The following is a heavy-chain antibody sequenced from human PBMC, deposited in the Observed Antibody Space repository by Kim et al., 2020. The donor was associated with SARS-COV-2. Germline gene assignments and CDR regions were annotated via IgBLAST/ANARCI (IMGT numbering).Heavy chain of an antibody. CDR3: ARPHKAAGKPKNWFDP. V-gene: IGHV4-39*01. J-gene: IGHJ5*02. Sequence: SETLSLTCTVSGGSISDSSYFWGWIRQPPGKGLEWIASIYFSGTTYYNPSLKSRVTISVDTSKNQFSLKLSSVTAADTAVYYCARPHKAAGKPKNWFDPWGQGTLVTVSS. D-gene: IGHD6-13*01. CDR2: IYFSGTT. CDR1: GGSISDSSYF.